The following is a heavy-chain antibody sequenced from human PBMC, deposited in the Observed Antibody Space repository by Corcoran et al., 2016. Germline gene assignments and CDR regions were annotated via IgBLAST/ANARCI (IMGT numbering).Heavy chain of an antibody. CDR2: INPSGGST. D-gene: IGHD4-17*01. CDR3: ARAPTVPNTGPPCDY. Sequence: QVQLVQSGAEVKKPGASVKVSCKASGYTFTSYYMHWVRQAPGQGLEWMGIINPSGGSTSYAQKFQGRVTMTRDTSTSTVYMELSSLRSEDTAVYYCARAPTVPNTGPPCDYWGQGTLVTVSS. CDR1: GYTFTSYY. V-gene: IGHV1-46*01. J-gene: IGHJ4*02.